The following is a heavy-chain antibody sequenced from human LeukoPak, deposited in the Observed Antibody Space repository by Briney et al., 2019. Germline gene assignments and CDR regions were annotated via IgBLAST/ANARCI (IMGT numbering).Heavy chain of an antibody. CDR2: ISYDGSNK. D-gene: IGHD3-22*01. CDR3: ARDSSGYLPHDY. Sequence: GGSLRLSCAASGFTFDDYAMHWVRQAPGKGLEWVAVISYDGSNKYYADSVKGRFTISRDNSKNTLYLQMNSLRAEDTAVYYCARDSSGYLPHDYWGQGTLVTVSS. CDR1: GFTFDDYA. V-gene: IGHV3-30-3*01. J-gene: IGHJ4*02.